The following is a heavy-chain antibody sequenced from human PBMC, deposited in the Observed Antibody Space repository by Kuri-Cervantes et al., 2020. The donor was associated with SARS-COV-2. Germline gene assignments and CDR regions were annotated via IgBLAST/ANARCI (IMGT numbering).Heavy chain of an antibody. V-gene: IGHV3-73*01. CDR1: GFTFSGSA. D-gene: IGHD4-17*01. J-gene: IGHJ4*02. Sequence: GESLKISCAASGFTFSGSAMHWVRQASAKGLEWVGRIRSKANSYATAYAASVKGRFTISRDDSKNTAYLQMNSLKTEDTAVYYCAKEGGDGDYADYYFDYWGQGTLVTDSS. CDR3: AKEGGDGDYADYYFDY. CDR2: IRSKANSYAT.